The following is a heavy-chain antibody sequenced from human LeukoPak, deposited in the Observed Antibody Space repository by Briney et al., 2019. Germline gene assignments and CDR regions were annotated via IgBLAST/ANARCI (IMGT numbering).Heavy chain of an antibody. CDR3: AKDSSGSYSFYYFDY. Sequence: PGGSLRLSCAASGFTFSSYEMNWVRQAPGKGLEWVAYITTSGTNEYYADSVKGRFTISRDNAKNSLYLQMNSLRAEDTAIYYCAKDSSGSYSFYYFDYWGQGTLVTVSS. D-gene: IGHD1-26*01. J-gene: IGHJ4*02. CDR2: ITTSGTNE. V-gene: IGHV3-48*03. CDR1: GFTFSSYE.